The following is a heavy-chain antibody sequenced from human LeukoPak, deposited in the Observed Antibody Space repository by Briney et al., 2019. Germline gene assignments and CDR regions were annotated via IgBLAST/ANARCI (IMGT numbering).Heavy chain of an antibody. Sequence: SETLSLTCTVSGGSISSYYWSWIRQPPGKGLEWIGYIYYSGSTNYNPSLKSRVTISVDTSKNQFSLKLSSVTAADTAVYYCASVQAYYYDSSGPDAFDIWGQGTTVTVSS. V-gene: IGHV4-59*01. CDR2: IYYSGST. CDR1: GGSISSYY. J-gene: IGHJ3*02. CDR3: ASVQAYYYDSSGPDAFDI. D-gene: IGHD3-22*01.